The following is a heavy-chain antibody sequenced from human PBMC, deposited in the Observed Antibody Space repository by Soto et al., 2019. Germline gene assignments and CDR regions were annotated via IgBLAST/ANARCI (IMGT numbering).Heavy chain of an antibody. J-gene: IGHJ2*01. CDR2: ISGSGDNT. V-gene: IGHV3-23*01. CDR3: AKDGWSWMTVTTQYFDL. Sequence: EVHLLESGGALVQPGGSLRLSCAASGFTFSSYAMSWVRQTPGKGLEWVSVISGSGDNTYYADSVKGRFTISRDNSKNTLYLQMNSLRAEDTAVYYCAKDGWSWMTVTTQYFDLWGRGTLVTVSS. CDR1: GFTFSSYA. D-gene: IGHD4-17*01.